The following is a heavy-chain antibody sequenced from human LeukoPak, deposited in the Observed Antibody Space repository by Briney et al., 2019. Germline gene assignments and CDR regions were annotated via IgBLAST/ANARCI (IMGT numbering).Heavy chain of an antibody. CDR1: GYTFTVYF. V-gene: IGHV1-2*06. CDR2: INPNSGAT. Sequence: GASVKVSCKASGYTFTVYFIHWVRQAPGQGLEWMGRINPNSGATDYAQKFQGRVTITRDTSASTAYMELSSLRSEDTAVYYCARASRDFWSDNFDYWGQGTLVTVSS. J-gene: IGHJ4*02. D-gene: IGHD3-3*01. CDR3: ARASRDFWSDNFDY.